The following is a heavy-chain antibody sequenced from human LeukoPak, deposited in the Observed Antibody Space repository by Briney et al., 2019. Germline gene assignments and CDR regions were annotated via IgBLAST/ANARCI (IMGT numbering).Heavy chain of an antibody. V-gene: IGHV3-53*01. CDR2: ICGRGGST. CDR3: AREDPYSGSYLASDAFDI. J-gene: IGHJ3*02. CDR1: GFTVSSNY. Sequence: PGGSLRLSCAASGFTVSSNYMSWVREAPGKGLEWVSAICGRGGSTYYADSVKGRFTISRDNSKNTLYLQMNSLKTEDTAVYYCAREDPYSGSYLASDAFDIWGQGTMVTVSS. D-gene: IGHD1-26*01.